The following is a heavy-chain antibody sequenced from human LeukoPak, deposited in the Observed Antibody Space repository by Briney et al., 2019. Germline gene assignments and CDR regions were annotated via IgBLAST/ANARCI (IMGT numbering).Heavy chain of an antibody. V-gene: IGHV4-34*01. D-gene: IGHD2-2*01. J-gene: IGHJ5*02. CDR3: ARGLRGYCSSTSCYAGGEVWFDP. Sequence: SETLSLTCAVYGGSFSGYYWSWIRQPPGKGLEWIGEINHSGSTNYNPSLKSRVTISVDTSKNQFSLKLSSVTAADTAVYYCARGLRGYCSSTSCYAGGEVWFDPWGQGTLVTVSS. CDR1: GGSFSGYY. CDR2: INHSGST.